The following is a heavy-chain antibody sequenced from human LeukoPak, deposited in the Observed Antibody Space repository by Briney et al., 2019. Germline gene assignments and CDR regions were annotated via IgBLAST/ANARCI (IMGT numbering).Heavy chain of an antibody. CDR3: ARAMVRGVIPIFDY. J-gene: IGHJ4*02. Sequence: SETLSLTCAVYGGSFSGYYWSWIRQPPGKGLEWIGEINHSGSTNYNPSLKSRVTISVDTSKNQFSLKLSSVTAADTAVYYCARAMVRGVIPIFDYWGQGTLVTVSS. D-gene: IGHD3-10*01. CDR2: INHSGST. CDR1: GGSFSGYY. V-gene: IGHV4-34*01.